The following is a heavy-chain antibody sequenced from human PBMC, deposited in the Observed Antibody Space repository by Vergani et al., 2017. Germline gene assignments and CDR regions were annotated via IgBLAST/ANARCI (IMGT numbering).Heavy chain of an antibody. J-gene: IGHJ4*02. V-gene: IGHV2-70*15. CDR1: GFSLSTSGMC. Sequence: QVTLRESGPALVKPTQTLTLTCTLSGFSLSTSGMCVSWIRQPPGKALEWLARIDWDDDKYYSTSLKTRLTISKDTSKNQVVLTMTNMDPVDTATYYCARILPTTYYYDSSGYYYDYWGQGTLVTVSS. CDR2: IDWDDDK. CDR3: ARILPTTYYYDSSGYYYDY. D-gene: IGHD3-22*01.